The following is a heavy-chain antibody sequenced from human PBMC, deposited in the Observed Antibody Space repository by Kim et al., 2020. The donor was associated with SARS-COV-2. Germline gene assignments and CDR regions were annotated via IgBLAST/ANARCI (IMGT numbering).Heavy chain of an antibody. V-gene: IGHV3-33*01. D-gene: IGHD3-16*01. CDR3: ARGAVPVPKDAGES. J-gene: IGHJ3*01. Sequence: ADAVKGRFTHSRDKAKNTRYLQIDSRRAEDTAVYYCARGAVPVPKDAGESWGQGTMVTVSS.